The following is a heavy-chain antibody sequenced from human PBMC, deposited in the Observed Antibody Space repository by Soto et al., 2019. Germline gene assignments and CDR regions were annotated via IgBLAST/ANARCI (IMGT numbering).Heavy chain of an antibody. D-gene: IGHD3-10*01. V-gene: IGHV3-23*01. CDR3: AKFRGPSYSYYYMDV. CDR1: GFTFGTYA. Sequence: EVQLLESGGGLVQPGGSPRLSCAASGFTFGTYAMNWLRQAPGRGLECVSFISGSGRTTYYADSVKGRFTVSRDNSKTTMYLQMNSLRAEDTALYYCAKFRGPSYSYYYMDVWGKGTTVTVSS. CDR2: ISGSGRTT. J-gene: IGHJ6*03.